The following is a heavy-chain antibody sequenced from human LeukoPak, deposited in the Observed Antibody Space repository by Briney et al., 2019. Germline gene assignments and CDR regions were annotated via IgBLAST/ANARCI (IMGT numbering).Heavy chain of an antibody. V-gene: IGHV4-39*01. D-gene: IGHD3-10*01. CDR3: ARGFGESEYYYYGMDV. CDR2: NYYAGGT. J-gene: IGHJ6*02. Sequence: SETLSLTCTVSGGSISSSSYYWGWIRQPPGRGLDWIGTNYYAGGTYYNLSLKSRVTISVDTSKNQFSLRLSSVTAADTAVYYCARGFGESEYYYYGMDVWGQGTTVTVSS. CDR1: GGSISSSSYY.